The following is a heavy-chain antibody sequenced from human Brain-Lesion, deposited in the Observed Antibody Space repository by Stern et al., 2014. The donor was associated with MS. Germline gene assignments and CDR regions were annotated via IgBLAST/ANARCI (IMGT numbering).Heavy chain of an antibody. D-gene: IGHD2-15*01. CDR2: IFWTRDT. V-gene: IGHV2-26*01. CDR3: ARMREYCSGGICFAGYYDS. J-gene: IGHJ4*02. Sequence: ESGPVLVKPTETLTLTCSVSGFSLSNAAMGVTWIRQPLGKALECLPHIFWTRDTAYRTSLKSRLTITKDPSISQRGLTLTNIDPVDTATYYCARMREYCSGGICFAGYYDSWGQGTLVTVSS. CDR1: GFSLSNAAMG.